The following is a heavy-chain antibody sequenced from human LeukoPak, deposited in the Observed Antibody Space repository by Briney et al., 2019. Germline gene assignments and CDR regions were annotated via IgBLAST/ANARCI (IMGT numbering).Heavy chain of an antibody. V-gene: IGHV4-59*08. CDR3: ARQSTTVMDFDY. J-gene: IGHJ4*02. Sequence: SETLSLTCTVSGGSISSYYWSWIRQPPGKGLEWIGYIYFSGNTNYNPSLKSRVTISVDTSKNQFSLKLSSVTAADTAVYYCARQSTTVMDFDYWGQGTLVTVSS. CDR2: IYFSGNT. CDR1: GGSISSYY. D-gene: IGHD4-17*01.